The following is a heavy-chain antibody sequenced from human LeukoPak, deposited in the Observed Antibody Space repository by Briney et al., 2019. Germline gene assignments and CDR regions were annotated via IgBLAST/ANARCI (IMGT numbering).Heavy chain of an antibody. CDR1: GGSFSGYY. CDR2: INHSGST. CDR3: ARVDSSGWYELDY. D-gene: IGHD6-19*01. V-gene: IGHV4-34*01. J-gene: IGHJ4*02. Sequence: KPSETLSLTCAVYGGSFSGYYWSWIRQPPGKGLEWIGEINHSGSTNYNPSLKSRVTISVDTSKNQFSPKLSSVTAADTAVYYCARVDSSGWYELDYWGQGTLVTVSS.